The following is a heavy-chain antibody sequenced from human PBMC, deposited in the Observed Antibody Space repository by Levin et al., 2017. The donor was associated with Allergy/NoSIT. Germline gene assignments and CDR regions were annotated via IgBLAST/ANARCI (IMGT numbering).Heavy chain of an antibody. J-gene: IGHJ4*02. V-gene: IGHV3-23*01. CDR2: ISAGGGNT. CDR3: AKAGSSWYIEIDH. Sequence: LSLTCAASGFTFSTYAMSWVRQAPGKGLEWVSVISAGGGNTNYAEPVKGRFTISRDNSKDTLYLQMNSLTAEDTAVYYCAKAGSSWYIEIDHWGQGTLVTVSS. CDR1: GFTFSTYA. D-gene: IGHD6-13*01.